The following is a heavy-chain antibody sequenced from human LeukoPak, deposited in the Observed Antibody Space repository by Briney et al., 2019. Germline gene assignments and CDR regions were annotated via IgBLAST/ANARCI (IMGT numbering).Heavy chain of an antibody. D-gene: IGHD3-10*01. CDR1: GFTFSSYG. J-gene: IGHJ3*02. CDR3: AKNNYYGSGSYFRSDAFDI. CDR2: ISGSGGST. V-gene: IGHV3-23*01. Sequence: GGSLRLSCAASGFTFSSYGMSWVRQAPGKGLEWVSAISGSGGSTYYADSVKGRFTISRDNSKNTLYLQMNSLRAEDTAVYYCAKNNYYGSGSYFRSDAFDIWGQGTMVTVSS.